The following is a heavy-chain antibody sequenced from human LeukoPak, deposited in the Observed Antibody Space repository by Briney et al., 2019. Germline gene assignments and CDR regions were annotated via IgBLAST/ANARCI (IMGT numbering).Heavy chain of an antibody. CDR1: GFTFSSYA. CDR3: AKPHTAMSPWYMDV. Sequence: GGSLRLSCAASGFTFSSYAMHWVRQAPGKGLEWVAVISYDGSNKYYADSVKGRFTISRDNSKNTLYLQMNSLRAEDTAVYYCAKPHTAMSPWYMDVWGRGTTVTISS. V-gene: IGHV3-30*04. J-gene: IGHJ6*03. D-gene: IGHD5-18*01. CDR2: ISYDGSNK.